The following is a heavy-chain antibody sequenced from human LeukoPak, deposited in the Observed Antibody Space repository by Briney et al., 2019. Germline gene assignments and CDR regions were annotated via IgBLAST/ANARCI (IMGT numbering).Heavy chain of an antibody. CDR3: AIDRYDILTGYVRFDY. D-gene: IGHD3-9*01. CDR1: GFTFSSYS. CDR2: ISSSSSTI. V-gene: IGHV3-48*01. Sequence: GGSLRLSCAASGFTFSSYSMNWLRQAPGKGLEWVSYISSSSSTIYYADSVKGRFTISRDNAKNSLYLQMNSLRAEDRAVYYCAIDRYDILTGYVRFDYGGEGTLVTVSS. J-gene: IGHJ4*02.